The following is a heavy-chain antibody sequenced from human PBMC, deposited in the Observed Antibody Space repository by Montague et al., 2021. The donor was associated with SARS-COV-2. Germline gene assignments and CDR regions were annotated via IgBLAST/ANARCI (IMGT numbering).Heavy chain of an antibody. V-gene: IGHV4-59*08. CDR2: IFKNGDI. CDR1: GGSITNDD. J-gene: IGHJ6*02. D-gene: IGHD3-16*01. CDR3: ARYYERSLDV. Sequence: SETLSLTCTVSGGSITNDDWSWIRQPPGKGLEWIVNIFKNGDIDXNPSLRSRVIISVGTSKSQFPLKVTSVTAADTAAYYCARYYERSLDVWGQGTTVTVSS.